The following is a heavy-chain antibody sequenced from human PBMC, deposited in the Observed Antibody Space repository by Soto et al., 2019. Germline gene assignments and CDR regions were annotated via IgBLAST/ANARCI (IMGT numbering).Heavy chain of an antibody. CDR2: ISYDGSNK. CDR1: GFTFSSYG. D-gene: IGHD5-12*01. J-gene: IGHJ4*02. V-gene: IGHV3-30*18. CDR3: AKDPRIIVATIDYFDY. Sequence: QVQLVESGGGVVQPGRSLRLSCAASGFTFSSYGMHWVRQAPGKGLEWVAVISYDGSNKYYADSVKGRFTISRDNSKNPLYLAMKSLRAEETAVYYCAKDPRIIVATIDYFDYWGQGTLVTVSS.